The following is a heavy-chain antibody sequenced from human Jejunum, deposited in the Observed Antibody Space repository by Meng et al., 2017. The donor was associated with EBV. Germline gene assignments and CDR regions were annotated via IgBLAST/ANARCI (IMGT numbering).Heavy chain of an antibody. CDR3: ARVDYYDTSGNVDF. V-gene: IGHV4-39*01. CDR2: IDYRENT. Sequence: PHLERPGPVPVTPSETLSLTCAVSGGSISSYTDYWGWTRPPPGKGLEWIGTIDYRENTYYNPSLKSRITISVDTPKNQFSLKLTSMTAADTALYYCARVDYYDTSGNVDFWGQGALVTVSS. D-gene: IGHD3-22*01. CDR1: GGSISSYTDY. J-gene: IGHJ4*02.